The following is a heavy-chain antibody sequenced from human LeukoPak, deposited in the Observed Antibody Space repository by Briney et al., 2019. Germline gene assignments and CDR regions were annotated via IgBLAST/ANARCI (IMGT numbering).Heavy chain of an antibody. D-gene: IGHD5-12*01. V-gene: IGHV4-59*08. CDR2: IYYSGST. CDR3: ARLNSGYSDAFDI. J-gene: IGHJ3*02. CDR1: GGSNSNNY. Sequence: PSETLSLTCTVSGGSNSNNYWSWIRHPPGKGLELIGYIYYSGSTNYNPSLKSRVTISIDTSKNQFSLKLSSVTAADTAVYYCARLNSGYSDAFDIWGQGTMVTVSS.